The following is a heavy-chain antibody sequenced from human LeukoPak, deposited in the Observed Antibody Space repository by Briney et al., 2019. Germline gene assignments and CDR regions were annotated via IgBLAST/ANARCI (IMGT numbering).Heavy chain of an antibody. CDR1: GGSISSGDYY. CDR2: IYYSGST. D-gene: IGHD3-22*01. CDR3: ARVGRYYDSSGYNDAFDI. V-gene: IGHV4-30-4*08. J-gene: IGHJ3*02. Sequence: SQTLSLTCTVSGGSISSGDYYWSWIRQPPGKGLEWIGYIYYSGSTYYNPSLKSRVTISVDTSKNQFSLKLSSVTAADTAVYYCARVGRYYDSSGYNDAFDIWGQGTMVTVSS.